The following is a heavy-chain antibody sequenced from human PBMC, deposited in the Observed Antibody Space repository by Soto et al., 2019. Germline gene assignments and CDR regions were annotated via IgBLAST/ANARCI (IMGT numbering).Heavy chain of an antibody. J-gene: IGHJ1*01. CDR3: VRGYCTTSPCAGDFQF. V-gene: IGHV1-2*04. D-gene: IGHD2-15*01. CDR1: GYTFTGDY. CDR2: INPNSGGT. Sequence: GASVKVSCKASGYTFTGDYMHWVRQAPGQGLEWMGWINPNSGGTNYAQQFQGWVTMTRDTSISTAYMELRNLTSADTAVYFSVRGYCTTSPCAGDFQFWGQGTLVTVSS.